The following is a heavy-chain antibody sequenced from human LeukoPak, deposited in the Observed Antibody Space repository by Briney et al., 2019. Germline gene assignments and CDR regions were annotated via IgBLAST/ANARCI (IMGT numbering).Heavy chain of an antibody. V-gene: IGHV3-21*04. J-gene: IGHJ4*02. CDR1: GFTFSDYS. CDR2: ISSRSIYI. CDR3: AKSRGKWTPPPSPAIDY. D-gene: IGHD2-15*01. Sequence: PGGSLRLSCAASGFTFSDYSMNWVRQAPGKGLEWVSSISSRSIYIYYADSVKGRFTISRDNSKNTLYLQMNSLRAEDTAVYYCAKSRGKWTPPPSPAIDYWGQGTLVTVSS.